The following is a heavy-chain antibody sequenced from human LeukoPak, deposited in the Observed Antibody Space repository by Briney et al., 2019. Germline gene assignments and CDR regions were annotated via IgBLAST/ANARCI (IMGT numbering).Heavy chain of an antibody. CDR2: MSWNSGSI. D-gene: IGHD6-13*01. V-gene: IGHV3-9*01. CDR1: GFTFYDYA. CDR3: AKSPHTAGGSWDYFDY. J-gene: IGHJ4*02. Sequence: PGGSLRLSCAASGFTFYDYAMHWVRHAPGKGLEWVSGMSWNSGSIVYADSVKGRFTISRDNAKNTLYLQMNGLRAEDTALYYFAKSPHTAGGSWDYFDYWGQGTLVTVSS.